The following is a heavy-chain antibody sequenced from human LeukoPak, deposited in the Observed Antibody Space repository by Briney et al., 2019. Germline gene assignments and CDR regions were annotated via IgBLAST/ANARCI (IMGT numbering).Heavy chain of an antibody. CDR3: ARHPMGPYSSGGDAFDI. V-gene: IGHV4-59*08. D-gene: IGHD6-19*01. CDR2: IYYSGST. CDR1: GGSISSYY. J-gene: IGHJ3*02. Sequence: SETLSLTCTVSGGSISSYYWSWIRQPPGKGLEYIGYIYYSGSTNYNPSLKSRLTISVDTSKNQFSLKLSSVTAADTAVYYCARHPMGPYSSGGDAFDIWGQGTMVTVSS.